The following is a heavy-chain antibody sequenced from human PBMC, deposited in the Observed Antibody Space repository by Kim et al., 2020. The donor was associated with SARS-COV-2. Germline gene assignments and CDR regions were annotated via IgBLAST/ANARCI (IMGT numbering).Heavy chain of an antibody. V-gene: IGHV6-1*01. CDR2: TYYRSKWYN. J-gene: IGHJ4*02. CDR1: GDSVSSNSAA. D-gene: IGHD2-2*01. Sequence: SQTLSLTCAISGDSVSSNSAAWNWIRQSPSRGLEWLGRTYYRSKWYNDYAVSVKSRITINPDTSKNQFSLQLNSVTPEDTAVYYCAREAPIVVVVPAAMEYYFDYWGQGTLVTVSS. CDR3: AREAPIVVVVPAAMEYYFDY.